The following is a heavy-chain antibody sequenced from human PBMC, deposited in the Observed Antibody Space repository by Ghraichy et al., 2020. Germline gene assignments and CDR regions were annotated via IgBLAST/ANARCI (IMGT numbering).Heavy chain of an antibody. D-gene: IGHD3-22*01. J-gene: IGHJ4*02. CDR1: GFTFGNYA. Sequence: GGSLRLSCTGSGFTFGNYAMSWFRQAPGKGLEWVGFIRSKAYGGTPEYAASVKGRFTISRDDSKSIAYLQMNSLKTEDTAVYYCTRGDSSGYLPEDNWGQGTLVTVSS. V-gene: IGHV3-49*03. CDR2: IRSKAYGGTP. CDR3: TRGDSSGYLPEDN.